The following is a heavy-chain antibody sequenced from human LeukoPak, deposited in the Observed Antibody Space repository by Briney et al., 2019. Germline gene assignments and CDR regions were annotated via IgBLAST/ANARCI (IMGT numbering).Heavy chain of an antibody. CDR2: ISAYNGNT. D-gene: IGHD6-6*01. CDR1: GYTFTSYG. CDR3: ARLYSSCTSSQLNFDY. Sequence: ASVKVSCKASGYTFTSYGISWVRQAPGQGLEWMGWISAYNGNTNYAQKLQGRVTMTTDTSTSTAYMELRSLRSEDTAVYYCARLYSSCTSSQLNFDYWGQGTLVTVSS. V-gene: IGHV1-18*01. J-gene: IGHJ4*02.